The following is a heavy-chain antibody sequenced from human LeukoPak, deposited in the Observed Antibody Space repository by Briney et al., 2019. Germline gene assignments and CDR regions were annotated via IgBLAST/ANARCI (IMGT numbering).Heavy chain of an antibody. Sequence: KSSETLSLTCAVYGGSFSGYYWSWIRQPPGKGLEWIGEINHSGSTNYNPSLKSRVTISVDTSKNQSSLKLSSVTAADTAVYYCAILTTGYFGWFDPWGQGTLVTVSS. CDR2: INHSGST. D-gene: IGHD3-9*01. CDR1: GGSFSGYY. CDR3: AILTTGYFGWFDP. V-gene: IGHV4-34*01. J-gene: IGHJ5*02.